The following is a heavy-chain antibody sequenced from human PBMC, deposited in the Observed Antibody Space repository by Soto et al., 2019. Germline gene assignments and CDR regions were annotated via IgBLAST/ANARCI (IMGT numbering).Heavy chain of an antibody. J-gene: IGHJ4*02. D-gene: IGHD6-25*01. CDR2: ISTSSSNI. CDR3: ARDIGGFPGAAEFDY. Sequence: GGSLRLSCVASGFSFSEYTMSWVRQAPGKGLDWVSTISTSSSNIFYAASVKGRFTVSRDNAKNTLYLQMDNLRAEDTAVYFCARDIGGFPGAAEFDYWGQGTLVTVYS. V-gene: IGHV3-21*06. CDR1: GFSFSEYT.